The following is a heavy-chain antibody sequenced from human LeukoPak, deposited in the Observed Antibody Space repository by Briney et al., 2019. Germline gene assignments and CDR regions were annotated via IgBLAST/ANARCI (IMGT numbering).Heavy chain of an antibody. Sequence: GGSLRLSCAVSGFTFSDYYMSWIRQAPGKGLEWVSYISSSSSYTKYADSVKGRFTISRDNAKNSLYLQMNSLRAEDTAVYYCAREYTVGFDIWGQGTMVTVSS. CDR2: ISSSSSYT. V-gene: IGHV3-11*05. CDR1: GFTFSDYY. J-gene: IGHJ3*02. CDR3: AREYTVGFDI. D-gene: IGHD4-17*01.